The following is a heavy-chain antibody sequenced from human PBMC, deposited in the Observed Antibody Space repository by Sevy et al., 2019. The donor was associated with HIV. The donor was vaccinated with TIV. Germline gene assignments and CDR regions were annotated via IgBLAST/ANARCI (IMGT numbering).Heavy chain of an antibody. CDR3: ARETHGYYGSSGSKSHWFDP. CDR1: GGSISSYY. J-gene: IGHJ5*02. CDR2: IYYSGST. V-gene: IGHV4-59*01. Sequence: SETLSLTCTVSGGSISSYYWSWIRQPPGKGLEWIGYIYYSGSTNYNPSLKSRVTISVDTSRNQFSLKLSSVTAADTAVYYCARETHGYYGSSGSKSHWFDPWGQGTLVTVSS. D-gene: IGHD3-22*01.